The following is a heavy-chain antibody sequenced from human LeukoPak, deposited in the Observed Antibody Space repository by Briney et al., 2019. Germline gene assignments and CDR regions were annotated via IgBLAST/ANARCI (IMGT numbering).Heavy chain of an antibody. CDR1: GFTFSAYY. CDR3: ASWYHIDY. J-gene: IGHJ4*02. CDR2: ISDDGSNK. V-gene: IGHV3-30-3*01. Sequence: GGSLRLSCAASGFTFSAYYMSWIRQAPGKGLDWVAVISDDGSNKYYADSVKGRFTISRDNSKNTLYLQMNSLGPEDTAVYYCASWYHIDYWGQGTLVTVSS. D-gene: IGHD2-2*01.